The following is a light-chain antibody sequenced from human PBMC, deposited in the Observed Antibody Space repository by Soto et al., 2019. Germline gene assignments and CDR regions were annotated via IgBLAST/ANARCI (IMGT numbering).Light chain of an antibody. V-gene: IGKV3-20*01. CDR3: QQYGSKPFT. CDR1: QPIGSTS. CDR2: GAS. Sequence: DIVMTQSPGTLSFSLGERATLSCRTSQPIGSTSLAWYQQKPGQAPRLLIYGASTRATGIPDRFSGSESGTDFTLTINRLEPEEVVGYYCQQYGSKPFTYGQETRLEIK. J-gene: IGKJ5*01.